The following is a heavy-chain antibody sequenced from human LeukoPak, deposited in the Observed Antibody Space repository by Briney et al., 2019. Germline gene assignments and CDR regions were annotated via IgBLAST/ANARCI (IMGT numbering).Heavy chain of an antibody. CDR2: IYYSGST. CDR1: GGSISSSSYY. D-gene: IGHD3-22*01. J-gene: IGHJ4*02. CDR3: ARERRPYDILARYFDY. V-gene: IGHV4-39*07. Sequence: SETLSLTCTVSGGSISSSSYYWGWIRQPPGTGLEWIGSIYYSGSTYYNPSLKSRVTISVDTSKNQFSLRLSSVTAADTAVYYCARERRPYDILARYFDYWGQGTLVTVSS.